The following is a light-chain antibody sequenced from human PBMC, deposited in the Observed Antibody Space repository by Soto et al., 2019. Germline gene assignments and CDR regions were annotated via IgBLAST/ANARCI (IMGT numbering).Light chain of an antibody. CDR3: QQYYSPLRT. V-gene: IGKV4-1*01. Sequence: DIVMTQSPDSLAVSLGERATINCKSSQGVLYSSNNKNYLAWFQQKPGQPPKLLIYWAFTRESGVPDRFSGSGSGTDFTLTISSLQAEDVAVYYCQQYYSPLRTFGQGTKVEIK. J-gene: IGKJ1*01. CDR2: WAF. CDR1: QGVLYSSNNKNY.